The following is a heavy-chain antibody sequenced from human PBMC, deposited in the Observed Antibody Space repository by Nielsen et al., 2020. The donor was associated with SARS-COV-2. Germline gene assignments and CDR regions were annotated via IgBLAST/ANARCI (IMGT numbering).Heavy chain of an antibody. J-gene: IGHJ3*02. CDR2: INAGNGNT. Sequence: ASVKVSCKASGYTFTNYAMHWVRQAPGQRLEWMGWINAGNGNTKYSQKFQGRVTITRDTSASTAYMELSSLRSEDTAVYYCAREEGGYSYGCFDIWGQGTMVTVSS. V-gene: IGHV1-3*01. D-gene: IGHD5-18*01. CDR3: AREEGGYSYGCFDI. CDR1: GYTFTNYA.